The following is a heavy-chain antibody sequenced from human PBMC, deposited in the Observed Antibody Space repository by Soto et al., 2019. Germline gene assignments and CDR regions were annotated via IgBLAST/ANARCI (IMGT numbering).Heavy chain of an antibody. CDR2: IIPSYDRT. D-gene: IGHD4-17*01. CDR1: GDAFKSYA. Sequence: QVLLLQSGSEVKKAGSSVKVSCKASGDAFKSYAIHWVRQAPGQGLEYMGRIIPSYDRTKYAQKFQGRLTLTAVMYTSTVYMELSSLRSEDTAVYYCARDPTNDYGDDTFDYWGKRTKVIVSS. V-gene: IGHV1-69*06. J-gene: IGHJ4*02. CDR3: ARDPTNDYGDDTFDY.